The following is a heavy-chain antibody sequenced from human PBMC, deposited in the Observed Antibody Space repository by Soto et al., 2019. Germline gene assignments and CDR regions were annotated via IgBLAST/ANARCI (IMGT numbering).Heavy chain of an antibody. CDR1: GGSITNYY. Sequence: QVQLQESGPGLLKTSETLSLTCTVSGGSITNYYWSWLRQPPGKGLEWIGYIYDSGTTNYNPSLKSRVTISEDTSKNVLSLKLSSVTAADTAVYYCARWNEGFDHWVQGNLVTVSS. V-gene: IGHV4-59*01. J-gene: IGHJ4*02. D-gene: IGHD1-1*01. CDR2: IYDSGTT. CDR3: ARWNEGFDH.